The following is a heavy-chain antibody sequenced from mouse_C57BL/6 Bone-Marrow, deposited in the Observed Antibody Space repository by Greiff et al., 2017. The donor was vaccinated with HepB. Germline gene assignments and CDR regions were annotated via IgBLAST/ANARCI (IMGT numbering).Heavy chain of an antibody. V-gene: IGHV5-15*01. CDR3: ARYYDYWYFDV. CDR1: GFTFSDYG. Sequence: EVMLVESGGGLVQPGGSLKLSCAASGFTFSDYGMAWVRQAPRKGPEWVAFISNLAYSIYYADTVTGRFTISRENAKNTLYLEMSSLRSEDTAMYYCARYYDYWYFDVWGTGTTVTVSS. J-gene: IGHJ1*03. CDR2: ISNLAYSI. D-gene: IGHD2-4*01.